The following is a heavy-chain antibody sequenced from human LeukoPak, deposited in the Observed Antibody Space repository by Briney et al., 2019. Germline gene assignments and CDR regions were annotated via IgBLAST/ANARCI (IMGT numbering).Heavy chain of an antibody. D-gene: IGHD6-19*01. CDR2: ISAYNGNT. Sequence: ASVKVSCKASGYTFTSYGISWVRQAPGQGLEWMGWISAYNGNTNYAQKLQGRVTMTTDTSTSTAYMELRSLRSDDTAVYYCARDGYSSGWYGGYYFDYWGQGTLVTVSS. CDR3: ARDGYSSGWYGGYYFDY. J-gene: IGHJ4*02. CDR1: GYTFTSYG. V-gene: IGHV1-18*01.